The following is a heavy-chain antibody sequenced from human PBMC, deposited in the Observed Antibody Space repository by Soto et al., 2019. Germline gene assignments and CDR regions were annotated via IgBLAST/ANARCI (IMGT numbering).Heavy chain of an antibody. V-gene: IGHV3-48*01. CDR2: ISSSSSTI. D-gene: IGHD3-3*01. CDR3: ATLWSGPDSWFDP. J-gene: IGHJ5*02. Sequence: GGSLRLSCAASGFTFSSCAMNWVRQAPGKGLEWVSYISSSSSTIYYADSVKGRFTISRDNAKNSLYLQMNSLRAEDTAVYYCATLWSGPDSWFDPWGQGTLVTVSS. CDR1: GFTFSSCA.